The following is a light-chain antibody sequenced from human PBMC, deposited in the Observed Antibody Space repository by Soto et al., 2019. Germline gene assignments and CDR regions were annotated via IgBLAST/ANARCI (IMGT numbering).Light chain of an antibody. V-gene: IGKV1-5*01. J-gene: IGKJ3*01. CDR3: HQYNSYSPFT. CDR1: QRISTW. CDR2: GAS. Sequence: DIQMTQSPSTLSASVGDRVTITCRASQRISTWLAWYQQHPGEAPKLLIYGASYLESGVPSRFSGSGSGTEFTLTIDSLQPGDFAVYYCHQYNSYSPFTFGPGSRV.